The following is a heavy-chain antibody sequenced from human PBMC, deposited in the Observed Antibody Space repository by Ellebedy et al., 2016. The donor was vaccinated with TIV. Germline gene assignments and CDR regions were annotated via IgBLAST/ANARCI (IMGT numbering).Heavy chain of an antibody. J-gene: IGHJ4*02. D-gene: IGHD2-2*01. CDR3: ARGVGLVEREYCSNPSCYWDH. CDR2: IMPLFGIT. Sequence: AASVKVSCKASGGTLNNYGISWVRQAPGQGLEWLGRIMPLFGITHYSQRFQGRLSITADMSTSTIYMDLSSLRSDDTAAYFCARGVGLVEREYCSNPSCYWDHWGQGSLVTVSS. CDR1: GGTLNNYG. V-gene: IGHV1-69*04.